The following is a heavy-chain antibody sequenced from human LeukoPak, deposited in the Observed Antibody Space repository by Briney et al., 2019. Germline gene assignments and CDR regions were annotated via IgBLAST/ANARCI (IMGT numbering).Heavy chain of an antibody. CDR1: GYTFTSYD. Sequence: ASVKVSCKASGYTFTSYDINWVRQATGQGLEWMGWMNPNSGNTGYAQKFQGRVTMTRNTSISTAYMELSSLRSEDTAVYYCARESQGYDSSGYYYPGLGFDIWGQGTMVTVSS. D-gene: IGHD3-22*01. V-gene: IGHV1-8*01. J-gene: IGHJ3*02. CDR3: ARESQGYDSSGYYYPGLGFDI. CDR2: MNPNSGNT.